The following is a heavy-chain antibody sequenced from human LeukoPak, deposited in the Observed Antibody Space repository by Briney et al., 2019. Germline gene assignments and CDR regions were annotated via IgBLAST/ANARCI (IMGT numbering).Heavy chain of an antibody. V-gene: IGHV4-30-4*01. Sequence: PSETLSLTCTVSGGSISSGDYYWSWIRQPLGKGLEWIGYIYYSGSTYYNPSLKSRVTISVDTSKNQFSLKLSSVTAADTAVYYCARDLKGTVTDYWGQGTLVTVSS. CDR3: ARDLKGTVTDY. J-gene: IGHJ4*02. D-gene: IGHD4-17*01. CDR1: GGSISSGDYY. CDR2: IYYSGST.